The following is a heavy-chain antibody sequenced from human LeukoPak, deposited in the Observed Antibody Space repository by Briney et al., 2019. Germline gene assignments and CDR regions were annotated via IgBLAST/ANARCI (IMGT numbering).Heavy chain of an antibody. Sequence: ASVKVSCKASGYTFTGYYMHWVRQAPGQGLEWMGWINPNSGGTNYAQKFQGRVTMTRDTSISTAYMELSRLRFDDTAVYYCARDVGEYCSSTNCYASNYWGQGTLVTVSS. D-gene: IGHD2-2*01. CDR1: GYTFTGYY. CDR3: ARDVGEYCSSTNCYASNY. CDR2: INPNSGGT. J-gene: IGHJ4*02. V-gene: IGHV1-2*02.